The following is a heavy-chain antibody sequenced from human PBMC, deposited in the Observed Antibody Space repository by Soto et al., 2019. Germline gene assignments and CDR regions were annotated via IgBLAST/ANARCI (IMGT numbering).Heavy chain of an antibody. CDR1: GFTFSSYG. CDR2: IWYDGSNK. J-gene: IGHJ4*02. Sequence: QVQLVESGGGVVQPGRSLRLSCAASGFTFSSYGMHWVRQAPGKGLEWVAVIWYDGSNKDYADSVKGRFTISRDNSKNTLYLQMNSLRAEDTAVYYGARGRWLQLGPDYWGQGTLVTVSS. D-gene: IGHD5-12*01. CDR3: ARGRWLQLGPDY. V-gene: IGHV3-33*01.